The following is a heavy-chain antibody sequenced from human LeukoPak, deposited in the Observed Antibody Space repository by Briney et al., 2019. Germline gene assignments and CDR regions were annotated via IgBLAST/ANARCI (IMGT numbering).Heavy chain of an antibody. V-gene: IGHV3-48*03. CDR1: RFPLNIYE. CDR2: IHSSGTVK. CDR3: ALLTVASDFDY. J-gene: IGHJ4*02. Sequence: GGSLRLSCVASRFPLNIYEMNWVRQAPGKGLEWVSNIHSSGTVKYYSDSVKGRFSISRDNAKSSLYLQMNSLRVEDTAVYYCALLTVASDFDYWGQGALVTVSS. D-gene: IGHD5-12*01.